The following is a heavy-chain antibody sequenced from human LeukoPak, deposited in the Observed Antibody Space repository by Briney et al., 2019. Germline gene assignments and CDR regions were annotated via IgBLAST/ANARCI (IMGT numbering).Heavy chain of an antibody. V-gene: IGHV3-43*02. CDR2: ISGDGGST. D-gene: IGHD3-22*01. Sequence: GGSLRLSCAASGFTFDDYAMHWVRQAPGKGLEWVSLISGDGGSTYYADSVKGRFTISRDNSKNSLYLQMNSLRTEDTALYYCAKDPKDSSGYYFYYYYGTDVWGQGTTVTVSS. J-gene: IGHJ6*02. CDR3: AKDPKDSSGYYFYYYYGTDV. CDR1: GFTFDDYA.